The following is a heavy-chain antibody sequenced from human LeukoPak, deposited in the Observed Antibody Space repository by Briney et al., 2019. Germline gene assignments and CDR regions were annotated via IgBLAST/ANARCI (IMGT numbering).Heavy chain of an antibody. CDR1: GGSISSYY. CDR3: ARDWSYDFWSGYFSGIEGYNWFDP. Sequence: SETLSLTCTVSGGSISSYYWSWIRQPAGKGLEWIGRTYTSGSTNYNPSLKSRVTMSVDTSKNQFSLKLSSVTAADTAVYYCARDWSYDFWSGYFSGIEGYNWFDPWGQGTLVTVSS. CDR2: TYTSGST. D-gene: IGHD3-3*01. J-gene: IGHJ5*02. V-gene: IGHV4-4*07.